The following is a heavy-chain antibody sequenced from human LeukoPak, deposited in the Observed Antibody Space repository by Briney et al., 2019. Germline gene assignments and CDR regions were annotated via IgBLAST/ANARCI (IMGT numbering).Heavy chain of an antibody. D-gene: IGHD5-12*01. CDR2: TYYRSKWYN. V-gene: IGHV6-1*01. Sequence: SQTLSLTCAISGDSVSSNSAAWNWIRQSPSRGLEWLGRTYYRSKWYNDYAVSVKSRITINPDTSKNQFSLQLNSVTPEDTAVYYCARDPADGYSGYDQPGAFDIWGQGTMVTVSS. J-gene: IGHJ3*02. CDR1: GDSVSSNSAA. CDR3: ARDPADGYSGYDQPGAFDI.